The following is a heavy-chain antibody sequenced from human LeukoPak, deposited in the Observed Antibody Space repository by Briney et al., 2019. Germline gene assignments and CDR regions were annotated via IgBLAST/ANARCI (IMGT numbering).Heavy chain of an antibody. Sequence: ASVKVSCKASGYTFTSYGISWVRQAPGQRLEWMGWINAGNGNTKYSQKFQGRVTITRDTSASTAYMELSSLRSEDTAVYYCARDGGWELLPGWFDPWGQGTLVTVSS. D-gene: IGHD1-26*01. CDR2: INAGNGNT. CDR3: ARDGGWELLPGWFDP. J-gene: IGHJ5*02. V-gene: IGHV1-3*01. CDR1: GYTFTSYG.